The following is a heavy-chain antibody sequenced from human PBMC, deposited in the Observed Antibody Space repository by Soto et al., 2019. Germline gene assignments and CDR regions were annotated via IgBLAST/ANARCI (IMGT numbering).Heavy chain of an antibody. CDR1: GGAISSGGYS. CDR2: IYHIGSS. CDR3: AIETDYGGNLANY. V-gene: IGHV4-30-2*01. Sequence: QLQLQESGSGLVKPSQTLSLTCAVSGGAISSGGYSWGWIRQPPGKGLEWIGYIYHIGSSYYNPSLKRRVTRSVDRSNNQFSLKLSSVTAADTAVYYCAIETDYGGNLANYWCQSTLVTVSS. J-gene: IGHJ4*02. D-gene: IGHD4-17*01.